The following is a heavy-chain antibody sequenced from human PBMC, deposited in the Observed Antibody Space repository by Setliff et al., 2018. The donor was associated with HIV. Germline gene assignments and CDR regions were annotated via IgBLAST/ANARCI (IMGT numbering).Heavy chain of an antibody. V-gene: IGHV1-3*03. Sequence: ASVKVSCKASGYTFTSYAMHWVRQAPGQGLQWMGWINTDKGNTRYSQEFQGRVTVTRDTSASISYMELTSLRSEDMAVYFCARGALLAVFDFDHWGHGTLVTVSS. CDR1: GYTFTSYA. D-gene: IGHD3-10*01. J-gene: IGHJ4*01. CDR3: ARGALLAVFDFDH. CDR2: INTDKGNT.